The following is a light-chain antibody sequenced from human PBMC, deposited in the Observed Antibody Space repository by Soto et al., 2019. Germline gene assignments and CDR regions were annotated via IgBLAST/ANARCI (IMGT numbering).Light chain of an antibody. CDR1: QGISSW. CDR3: QQANSFPYT. J-gene: IGKJ5*01. V-gene: IGKV1-12*02. CDR2: AAS. Sequence: DIQMTQSPSSGSASVGDRVTITCRASQGISSWLALYQQKPGKAPKLLIYAASSLQSGVPSRFSGSGSGTDFTLTISSLQPEDFATYYCQQANSFPYTFGHGTRLEIK.